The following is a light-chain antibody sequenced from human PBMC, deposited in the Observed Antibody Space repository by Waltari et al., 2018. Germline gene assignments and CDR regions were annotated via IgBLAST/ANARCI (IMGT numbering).Light chain of an antibody. V-gene: IGLV2-14*02. CDR2: EGT. J-gene: IGLJ2*01. CDR1: SSAVGNYYP. CDR3: SSYTSSSTPVV. Sequence: QSALTQPASVSGSPGQSITISCTGPSSAVGNYYPVSRYQHHPGKAPQLIIYVIYEGTHRPSGVSNRFSGSKSGNTASLTISGLQAEDEADYYCSSYTSSSTPVVFGGGTKLTVL.